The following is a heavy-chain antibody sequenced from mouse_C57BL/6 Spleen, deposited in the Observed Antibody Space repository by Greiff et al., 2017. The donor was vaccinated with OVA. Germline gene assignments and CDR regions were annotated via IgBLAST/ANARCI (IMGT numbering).Heavy chain of an antibody. D-gene: IGHD2-4*01. CDR2: IYPGSGST. J-gene: IGHJ3*01. V-gene: IGHV1-55*01. Sequence: VQLQQPGAELVKPGASVKMSCKASGYTFTSYWITWVKQRPGQGLEWIGDIYPGSGSTNYNEKFKSKATLTVDTSSSTAYMQLSSLTSEDSAVYYCARGGYYDYDGAYWGQGTLVTVSA. CDR1: GYTFTSYW. CDR3: ARGGYYDYDGAY.